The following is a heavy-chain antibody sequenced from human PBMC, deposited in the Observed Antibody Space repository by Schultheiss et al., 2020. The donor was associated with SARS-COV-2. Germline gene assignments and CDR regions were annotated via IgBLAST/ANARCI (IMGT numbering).Heavy chain of an antibody. CDR2: ISTYNGGT. D-gene: IGHD2-15*01. CDR3: ARVAHSFYYYMDV. J-gene: IGHJ6*03. V-gene: IGHV1-18*01. CDR1: GYTFSNYG. Sequence: ASVKVSCQASGYTFSNYGISWVRQAPGQGLEWMGWISTYNGGTDYAQKFQGRLTITTDLSTRTASMDLKNLRLDDTAVYYCARVAHSFYYYMDVWGKGTTVTVSS.